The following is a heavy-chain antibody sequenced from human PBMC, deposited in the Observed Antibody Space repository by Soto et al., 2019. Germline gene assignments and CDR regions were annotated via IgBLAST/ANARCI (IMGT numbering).Heavy chain of an antibody. CDR1: GGSISSYY. D-gene: IGHD4-17*01. J-gene: IGHJ6*03. Sequence: SETLSLTCTVSGGSISSYYWSWIRQPPGKGLEWIGYIYYSGSTNYNPSLKSRVTISVDTSKNQFSLKLSSVTAADTAVYYCARRYGDRPYYYYMDVWGKGTTVTVSS. CDR3: ARRYGDRPYYYYMDV. V-gene: IGHV4-59*01. CDR2: IYYSGST.